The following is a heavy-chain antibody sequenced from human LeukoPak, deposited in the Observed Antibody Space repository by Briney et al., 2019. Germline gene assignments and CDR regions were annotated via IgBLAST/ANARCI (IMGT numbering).Heavy chain of an antibody. CDR3: ARDLSGSSTWFRPYYFDY. CDR1: GFTVSSFW. V-gene: IGHV3-7*01. Sequence: QTGRSLRLSCAAAGFTVSSFWMSCVRQAPGKGREWVANIKQDGSEKYYVDSVKGRFTISRDNAKKSLDLQMYSLRAEDTAVYYCARDLSGSSTWFRPYYFDYWGPRILVTVSS. CDR2: IKQDGSEK. J-gene: IGHJ4*02. D-gene: IGHD2-2*01.